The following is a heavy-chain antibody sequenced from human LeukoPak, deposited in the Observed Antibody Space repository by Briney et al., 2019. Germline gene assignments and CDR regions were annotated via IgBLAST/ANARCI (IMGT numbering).Heavy chain of an antibody. V-gene: IGHV1-46*01. Sequence: ASVKVSCKASGYTFTSYSMRWVRQAPGQGLEWMGLINPSDGGTILAQKFQGRVTMTRDTSTSTVYMELSSLRSEDTAVYYCARAAHSSWYYFDYWGQGTLVTVSP. CDR1: GYTFTSYS. CDR3: ARAAHSSWYYFDY. CDR2: INPSDGGT. D-gene: IGHD6-13*01. J-gene: IGHJ4*02.